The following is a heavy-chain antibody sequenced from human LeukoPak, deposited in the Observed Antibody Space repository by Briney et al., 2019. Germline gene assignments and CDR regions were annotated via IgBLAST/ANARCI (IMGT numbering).Heavy chain of an antibody. J-gene: IGHJ6*03. V-gene: IGHV1-46*01. CDR2: INPSGGST. CDR3: ARTAMATNYYYYYYMDV. D-gene: IGHD5-18*01. CDR1: GYTFTSYY. Sequence: ASVKVSCKASGYTFTSYYMHWVRQAPGQGLEWMGIINPSGGSTSYAQKLQGRVTMTRDMSTSTVYMELRSLRSDDTAVYYCARTAMATNYYYYYYMDVWGKGTTVTVSS.